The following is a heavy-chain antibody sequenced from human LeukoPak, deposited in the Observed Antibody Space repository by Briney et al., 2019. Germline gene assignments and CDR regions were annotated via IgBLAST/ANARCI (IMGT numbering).Heavy chain of an antibody. CDR1: GGSISSGGYS. CDR2: IYYSGST. J-gene: IGHJ4*02. V-gene: IGHV4-61*08. Sequence: PSETLSLTCAVSGGSISSGGYSWSWIRRPPGKGLEWIGYIYYSGSTNYNPSLKSRVTISVDTSKNQFSLKLSSVTAADTAVYYCARDRSSSPTGIDYWGQGTLVTVSS. CDR3: ARDRSSSPTGIDY. D-gene: IGHD6-6*01.